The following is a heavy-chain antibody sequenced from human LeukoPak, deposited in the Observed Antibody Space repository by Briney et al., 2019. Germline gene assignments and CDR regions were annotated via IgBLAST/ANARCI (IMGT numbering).Heavy chain of an antibody. CDR1: GFPFSKYG. CDR3: AGVSSGYYY. V-gene: IGHV3-23*01. D-gene: IGHD3-22*01. CDR2: ISGNGITT. J-gene: IGHJ4*02. Sequence: GGSLRLSCAASGFPFSKYGMSWVRQAPGKGLELVSTISGNGITTYYADSVKGRFTISRDNPKNTLYLQMNSLRAEDTAVYYCAGVSSGYYYWGQGTLVTVSS.